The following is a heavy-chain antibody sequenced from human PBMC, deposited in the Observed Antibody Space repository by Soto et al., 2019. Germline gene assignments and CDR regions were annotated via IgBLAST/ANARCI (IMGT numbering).Heavy chain of an antibody. V-gene: IGHV1-18*04. CDR1: GYTFTSFG. Sequence: QVQLVQSGAEVKKPGASVKVSCKASGYTFTSFGISWVRQAPGQGLEWMGWISVYNGDTNYVQKFQGRVTMTTDTPTTTPSLEGRSLMSDDAAVFYCWVEQKHPIFGGGAGGHYFDDWGQGTLVTVSS. D-gene: IGHD2-21*01. J-gene: IGHJ4*02. CDR3: WVEQKHPIFGGGAGGHYFDD. CDR2: ISVYNGDT.